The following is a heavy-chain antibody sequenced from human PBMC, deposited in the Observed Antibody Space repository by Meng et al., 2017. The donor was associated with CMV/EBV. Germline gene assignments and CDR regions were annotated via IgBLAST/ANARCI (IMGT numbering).Heavy chain of an antibody. CDR3: ARGTLSGSSPAVFDY. D-gene: IGHD1-26*01. V-gene: IGHV1-46*01. Sequence: GGSLRLSCKASGYTFTSYYMHWVRQAPGQGLEWMGIINPSGGSTSYAQKFQGRVTMTRDTSTSTVYMELSSLRSEDTAVYYCARGTLSGSSPAVFDYWGQGTLVTVSS. J-gene: IGHJ4*02. CDR1: GYTFTSYY. CDR2: INPSGGST.